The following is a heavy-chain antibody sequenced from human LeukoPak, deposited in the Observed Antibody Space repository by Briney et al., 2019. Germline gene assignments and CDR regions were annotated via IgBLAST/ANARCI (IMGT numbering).Heavy chain of an antibody. Sequence: SETLSLTCTVSGGSIRSYYWSWVRQPPGKGLEWVGYIYYSGSTNYNPSLKSRVTISVDTSKNQFSLKLSSVTAADTAVYYCARHRIAAAGQYYFDYWGQGTLVTVSS. CDR1: GGSIRSYY. CDR2: IYYSGST. CDR3: ARHRIAAAGQYYFDY. V-gene: IGHV4-59*08. D-gene: IGHD6-13*01. J-gene: IGHJ4*02.